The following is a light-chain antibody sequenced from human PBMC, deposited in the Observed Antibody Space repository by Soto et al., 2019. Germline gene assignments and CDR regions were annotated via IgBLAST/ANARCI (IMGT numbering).Light chain of an antibody. V-gene: IGKV3D-20*02. CDR2: DAS. J-gene: IGKJ5*01. CDR1: QSVSSNY. Sequence: EIVLTQSPGTLSLSPGERATLSCRAIQSVSSNYLAWYQQKPGQAPRLLIYDASSRATGIPDRFSGSGSGTDFTLTISRLEPEDFAVYYCQQRSNWPPITFGQGTRLEI. CDR3: QQRSNWPPIT.